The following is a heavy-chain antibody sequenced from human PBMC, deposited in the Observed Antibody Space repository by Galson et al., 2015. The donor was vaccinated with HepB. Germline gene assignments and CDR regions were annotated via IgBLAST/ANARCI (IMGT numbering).Heavy chain of an antibody. J-gene: IGHJ4*02. CDR3: ARDSVRGYSYVDFDY. CDR1: GFTFSSYS. Sequence: SLRLSCAASGFTFSSYSMNWVRQAPGKGLEWVSYISSSSSTIYYADSVKGRFAISRDNAKNSLYLQMNSLRDEDTAVYYCARDSVRGYSYVDFDYWGQGTLVTVSS. D-gene: IGHD5-18*01. CDR2: ISSSSSTI. V-gene: IGHV3-48*02.